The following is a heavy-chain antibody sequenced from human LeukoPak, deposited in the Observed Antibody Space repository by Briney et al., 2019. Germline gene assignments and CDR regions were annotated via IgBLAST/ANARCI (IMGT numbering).Heavy chain of an antibody. V-gene: IGHV4-59*01. J-gene: IGHJ4*02. Sequence: SETLSLTCTVSGGSISSYYWSWIRQPPGKGLEWIGYIYYTGSTNNSPSLKSRVTISVDTSKNQFSLKLSSVTAADTAVYYCARSSESYDRSGYYSYYFDYWGQGTLVTVSS. CDR1: GGSISSYY. CDR2: IYYTGST. CDR3: ARSSESYDRSGYYSYYFDY. D-gene: IGHD3-22*01.